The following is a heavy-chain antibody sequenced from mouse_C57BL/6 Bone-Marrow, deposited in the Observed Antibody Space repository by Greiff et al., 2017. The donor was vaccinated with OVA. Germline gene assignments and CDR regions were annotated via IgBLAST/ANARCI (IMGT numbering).Heavy chain of an antibody. CDR3: ASDSSGYLLSMDY. Sequence: VQLQQSGPGLVAPSQSLSITCTVSGFSLTSYGVDWVRQSPGKGLEWLGVIWGVGSTNYNSALKSRLSISKDNSKSQVFLKMNSLQTDDTAMYYCASDSSGYLLSMDYWGQGTSVTVSS. J-gene: IGHJ4*01. V-gene: IGHV2-6*01. CDR2: IWGVGST. CDR1: GFSLTSYG. D-gene: IGHD3-2*02.